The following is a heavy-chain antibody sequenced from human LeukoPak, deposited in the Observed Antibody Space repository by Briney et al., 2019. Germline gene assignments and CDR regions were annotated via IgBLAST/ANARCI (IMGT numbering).Heavy chain of an antibody. J-gene: IGHJ3*01. CDR1: GFTVSDNY. V-gene: IGHV3-66*01. CDR3: VRDHLWAFDF. CDR2: IYNTGAT. Sequence: GGSLRLSCAASGFTVSDNYMTWVRQAPGKGLEWVSSIYNTGATHYAESVKGRFTISRDNSKNTLFLQMNSLRAEDTAVYYCVRDHLWAFDFWGQGTMVTVSS.